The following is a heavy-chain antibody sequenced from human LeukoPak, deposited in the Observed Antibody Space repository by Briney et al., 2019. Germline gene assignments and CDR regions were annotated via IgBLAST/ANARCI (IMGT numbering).Heavy chain of an antibody. V-gene: IGHV3-43*02. CDR1: GFTFDDYA. CDR2: ISGDGGST. CDR3: AKDFSQSITIFGVVYGMDV. Sequence: GGSLRLSCAASGFTFDDYAMHWVRQAPGKGLEWVSLISGDGGSTYYADSVKGRFNISRDNCKNSLYLQMNSLRTEDTALYYCAKDFSQSITIFGVVYGMDVWGKGTTVTVSS. D-gene: IGHD3-3*01. J-gene: IGHJ6*03.